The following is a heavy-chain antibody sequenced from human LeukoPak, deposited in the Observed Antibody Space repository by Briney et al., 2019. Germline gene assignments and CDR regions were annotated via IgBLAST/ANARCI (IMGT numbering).Heavy chain of an antibody. J-gene: IGHJ4*02. CDR3: ARDLSEETYSNSPFGY. CDR2: ISSSSSYI. Sequence: GGSLTLSCAPSGFTFSIYSMNWVRQAPGKGLEWVSSISSSSSYIYYADSVTGRLTISRDNSKNSLYLQMKSLRAEDTAVYYCARDLSEETYSNSPFGYWGQGTLVTVSS. V-gene: IGHV3-21*01. CDR1: GFTFSIYS. D-gene: IGHD4-11*01.